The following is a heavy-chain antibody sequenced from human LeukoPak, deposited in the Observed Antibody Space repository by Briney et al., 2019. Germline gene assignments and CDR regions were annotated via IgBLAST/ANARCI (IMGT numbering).Heavy chain of an antibody. CDR2: IKKDGFFS. CDR1: GFPFRVRW. CDR3: AKQRTDSSSWSFDY. D-gene: IGHD6-13*01. J-gene: IGHJ4*02. V-gene: IGHV3-74*03. Sequence: GGSLRLSCTASGFPFRVRWMHWVRQAPGKGLVWISLIKKDGFFSTYADSVKGRFTISRDDAKNTLYLQMDSLRADDTAVYYCAKQRTDSSSWSFDYWGQGTLVTVSS.